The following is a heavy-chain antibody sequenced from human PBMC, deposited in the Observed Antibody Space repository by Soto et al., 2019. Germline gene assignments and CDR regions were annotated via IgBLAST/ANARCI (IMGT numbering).Heavy chain of an antibody. CDR1: GVSITSNNYY. V-gene: IGHV4-39*01. CDR3: ARTEVVVAFDY. D-gene: IGHD3-22*01. Sequence: LSLTCAVSGVSITSNNYYWVWIRQSPGQGLEWIGSFYYSGGTFYNPSLKSRVTISADTSKNQFSLRLYSVTAEDTAVYYCARTEVVVAFDYWGQVTLVTGSS. CDR2: FYYSGGT. J-gene: IGHJ4*02.